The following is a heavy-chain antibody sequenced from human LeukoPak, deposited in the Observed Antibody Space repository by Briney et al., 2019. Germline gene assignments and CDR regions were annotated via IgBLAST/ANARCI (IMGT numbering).Heavy chain of an antibody. CDR2: FSCSGST. Sequence: SETLSLTCSVSGGSISSCTYSWGWIRQPPGKGLEWIGSFSCSGSTYYNPSLKSRVTISVDTSKSQFSLYMDSVTAADTAVYYCARDGRYSNYALPLDYWGQGTLVTVSS. CDR3: ARDGRYSNYALPLDY. V-gene: IGHV4-39*07. CDR1: GGSISSCTYS. D-gene: IGHD4-11*01. J-gene: IGHJ4*02.